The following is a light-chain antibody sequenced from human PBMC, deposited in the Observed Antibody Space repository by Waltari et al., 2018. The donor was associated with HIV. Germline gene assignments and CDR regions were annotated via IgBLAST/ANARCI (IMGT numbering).Light chain of an antibody. V-gene: IGLV2-18*02. Sequence: QSALTQPPSVSGSPGQSVTIPCTGTSRDVGSYNRVSWYQQPPGTSPKLRMYEVSKRPSGCPYRFSGSKSGNTASLTISGLQAEDEADYYCSSYTSSSTVVFGGGTKLTVL. J-gene: IGLJ2*01. CDR1: SRDVGSYNR. CDR2: EVS. CDR3: SSYTSSSTVV.